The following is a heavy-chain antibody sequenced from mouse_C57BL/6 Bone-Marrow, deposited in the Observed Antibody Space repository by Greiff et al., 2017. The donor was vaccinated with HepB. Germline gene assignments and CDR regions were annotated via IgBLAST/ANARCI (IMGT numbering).Heavy chain of an antibody. Sequence: VQLQQSGPELVKPGASVKISCKASGYAFSSSWMNWVKQRPGKGLEWIGRIYPGDGDTNYNGKFKGKATLTADKSSSTAYMQLSSLTSEDSAVYFCASAGPPFDYWGQGTTLTVSS. J-gene: IGHJ2*01. CDR2: IYPGDGDT. V-gene: IGHV1-82*01. D-gene: IGHD4-1*01. CDR3: ASAGPPFDY. CDR1: GYAFSSSW.